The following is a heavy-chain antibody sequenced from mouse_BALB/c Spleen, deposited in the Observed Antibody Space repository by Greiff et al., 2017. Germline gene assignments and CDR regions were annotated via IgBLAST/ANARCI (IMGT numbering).Heavy chain of an antibody. V-gene: IGHV3-8*02. CDR1: GDSITSGY. CDR2: ISYSGST. Sequence: EVKLVESGPSLVKPSQTLSLTCSVTGDSITSGYWNWIRKFPGNKLEYMGYISYSGSTYYNPSLKSRISITRDTSKNQYYLQLNSVTTEDTATYYCAREDSSGSYFDYWGQGTTLTVSS. CDR3: AREDSSGSYFDY. D-gene: IGHD3-2*01. J-gene: IGHJ2*01.